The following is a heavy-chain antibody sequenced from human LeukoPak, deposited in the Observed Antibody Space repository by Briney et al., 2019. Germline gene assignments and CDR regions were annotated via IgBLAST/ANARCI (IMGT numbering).Heavy chain of an antibody. V-gene: IGHV3-23*01. CDR1: GFTFSSYA. CDR2: ISGSGGST. CDR3: AKDFWTVTTGFY. D-gene: IGHD4-17*01. J-gene: IGHJ4*01. Sequence: GGSLRLSCAASGFTFSSYAMSWVRQAPGKGLEWVSAISGSGGSTYYADSVKGRFTISRDNSKDTMYLQMNGLRAEDTAVYYCAKDFWTVTTGFYWGHGTLVHVSS.